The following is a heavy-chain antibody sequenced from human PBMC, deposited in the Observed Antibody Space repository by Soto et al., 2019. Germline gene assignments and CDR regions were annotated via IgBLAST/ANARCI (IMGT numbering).Heavy chain of an antibody. D-gene: IGHD3-22*01. J-gene: IGHJ4*02. CDR3: AKETDYYDSSGYLDY. Sequence: EGSLRLSCAASGFTFSSYGMHWVRQAPGKGLEWVAVISYDGSNKYYADSVKGRFTISRDNSKNTLYLQMNSLRAEDTAVYYCAKETDYYDSSGYLDYWGQGTLVTVSS. CDR1: GFTFSSYG. CDR2: ISYDGSNK. V-gene: IGHV3-30*18.